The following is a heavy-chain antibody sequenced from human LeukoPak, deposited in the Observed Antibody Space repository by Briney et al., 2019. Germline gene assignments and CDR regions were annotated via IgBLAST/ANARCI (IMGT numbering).Heavy chain of an antibody. Sequence: PGGSLRLSCAASGFTVSSNYMSWVRQAPGKGLEWVSVIYSGGSTYYADSVKGRFTISRDNAKNSLYLQMNSLRAEDTAVYYCARVITIFGVVLGAFDIWGQGTMVTVSS. D-gene: IGHD3-3*01. V-gene: IGHV3-53*01. CDR1: GFTVSSNY. CDR2: IYSGGST. J-gene: IGHJ3*02. CDR3: ARVITIFGVVLGAFDI.